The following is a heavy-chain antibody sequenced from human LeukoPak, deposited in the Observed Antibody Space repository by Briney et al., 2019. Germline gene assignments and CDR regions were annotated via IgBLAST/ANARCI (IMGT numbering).Heavy chain of an antibody. CDR2: INPDGSES. V-gene: IGHV3-7*03. CDR1: EFEPTYFW. Sequence: GGSLRLSCVALEFEPTYFWMTWVRRAPGKGLEWVANINPDGSESFYLDSVRGRFTISRDNAKASVYLQMDSLTDDDTAFYYCARSVGTPVPHFFDDWGQGTLVTVSS. CDR3: ARSVGTPVPHFFDD. J-gene: IGHJ4*02. D-gene: IGHD7-27*01.